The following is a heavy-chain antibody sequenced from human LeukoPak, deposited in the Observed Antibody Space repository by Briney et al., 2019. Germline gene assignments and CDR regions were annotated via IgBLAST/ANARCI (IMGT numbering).Heavy chain of an antibody. CDR2: IYYSGST. CDR1: GGSISSYY. D-gene: IGHD5-24*01. V-gene: IGHV4-59*01. CDR3: ASFMASYYYMDV. J-gene: IGHJ6*03. Sequence: PSETLSLTCTVSGGSISSYYWTWIRQPPGKGLEWIGYIYYSGSTDYNPSLKSRVTILVDTSKNQFSLKLTSVTAADTAVYYCASFMASYYYMDVWGKGTTVTVPS.